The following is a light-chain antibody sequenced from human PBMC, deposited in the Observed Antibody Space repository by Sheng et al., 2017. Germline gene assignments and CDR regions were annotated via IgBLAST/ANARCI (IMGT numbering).Light chain of an antibody. Sequence: EIVMMQSPATLSASPGERATLSCRASQTIDNHLAWYQQRPGQAPRLLIYDASNRATGIPARFSGSGSGTDFTLTISSLEPEDFAVYYCQQRSKWPVTFGPGTKVDIK. J-gene: IGKJ3*01. V-gene: IGKV3-11*01. CDR2: DAS. CDR3: QQRSKWPVT. CDR1: QTIDNH.